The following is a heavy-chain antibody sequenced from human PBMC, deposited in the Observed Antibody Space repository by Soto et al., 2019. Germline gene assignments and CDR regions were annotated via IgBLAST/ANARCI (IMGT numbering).Heavy chain of an antibody. CDR3: VQGASTAHQPLDS. CDR1: GFIFRNFG. J-gene: IGHJ4*02. D-gene: IGHD1-26*01. V-gene: IGHV3-30*03. CDR2: ISGDGNDK. Sequence: QVQLVESGGGVVQPGRSLRLSCAASGFIFRNFGMHWVRRARGKGLEWVATISGDGNDKYYPDSMKGRFTISRDNFNNPLYLPLNSLRPQDTAVYHCVQGASTAHQPLDSWGQGVLVTVSS.